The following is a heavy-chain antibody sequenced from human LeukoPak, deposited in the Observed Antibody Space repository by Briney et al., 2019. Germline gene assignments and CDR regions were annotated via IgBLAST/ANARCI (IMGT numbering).Heavy chain of an antibody. CDR2: IWYDGSNK. Sequence: QPGRSLRLSCAASGFTFSSYGMHWVRQAPGKGLEWVAVIWYDGSNKYYADSVKGRFTISRDNSKNTLYLQMNSLRAEDTAVYYCAREGIAASYYYYYGMDVWGQGTTVTVSS. D-gene: IGHD6-13*01. CDR3: AREGIAASYYYYYGMDV. J-gene: IGHJ6*02. CDR1: GFTFSSYG. V-gene: IGHV3-33*01.